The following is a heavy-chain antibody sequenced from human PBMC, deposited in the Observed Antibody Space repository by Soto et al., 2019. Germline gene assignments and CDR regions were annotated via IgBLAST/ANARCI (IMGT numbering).Heavy chain of an antibody. CDR2: ISGPSIYI. CDR1: GFTFSGYS. Sequence: EVQLVESGGGLVKPGGSLRLSCVASGFTFSGYSINWVRQAPGKGLEWVSYISGPSIYIYYADSVKGRFTISRDNAKSAVYLQMTSLRAEDKDVYYCARGFRNGFNVWGQGTTVSVSS. J-gene: IGHJ6*02. CDR3: ARGFRNGFNV. V-gene: IGHV3-21*01. D-gene: IGHD2-8*01.